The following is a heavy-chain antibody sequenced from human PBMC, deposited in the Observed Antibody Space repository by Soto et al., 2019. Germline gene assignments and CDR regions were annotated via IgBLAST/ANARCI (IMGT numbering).Heavy chain of an antibody. V-gene: IGHV4-59*01. CDR3: ARAEAVPPAYYYYGMDV. CDR2: IYYSGST. Sequence: SETLSLTCTVSGGCISSYYWSWNRQPPGKGLEWIVYIYYSGSTNYNPSLKSRVTISVDTSKNQFSLKLSSVTAADTAVYYCARAEAVPPAYYYYGMDVWGQGTTVTVSS. CDR1: GGCISSYY. J-gene: IGHJ6*02. D-gene: IGHD2-2*01.